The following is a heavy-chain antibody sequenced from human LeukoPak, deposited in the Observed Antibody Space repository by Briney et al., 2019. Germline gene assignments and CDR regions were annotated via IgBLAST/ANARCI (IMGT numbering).Heavy chain of an antibody. D-gene: IGHD3-10*01. J-gene: IGHJ4*02. CDR1: GFTFSRYW. CDR2: IKEDGTVK. CDR3: AASITMFDY. Sequence: PGGSLRLSCAASGFTFSRYWMSWVRQAPGKGLEWVANIKEDGTVKYYVESVKGRFTISRDNAKNSLYLRMNSLRAEDTAVYYCAASITMFDYWGQGTLVTVSS. V-gene: IGHV3-7*02.